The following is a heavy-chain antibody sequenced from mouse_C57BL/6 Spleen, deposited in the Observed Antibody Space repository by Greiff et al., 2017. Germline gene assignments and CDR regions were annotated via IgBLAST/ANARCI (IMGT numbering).Heavy chain of an antibody. CDR2: INPNNGGT. V-gene: IGHV1-22*01. CDR3: ARDYDYSWFAY. Sequence: EVKLVESGPELVKPGASVKMSCKASGYTFTDYNMHWVKQSHGKSLEWIGYINPNNGGTSYNQKFKGKATLTVNKSSSTAYMELRSLTSEDSAVYYCARDYDYSWFAYWGQGTLVTVSA. CDR1: GYTFTDYN. D-gene: IGHD2-4*01. J-gene: IGHJ3*01.